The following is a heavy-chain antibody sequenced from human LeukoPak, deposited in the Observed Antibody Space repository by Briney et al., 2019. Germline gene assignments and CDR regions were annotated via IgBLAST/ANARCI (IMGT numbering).Heavy chain of an antibody. CDR2: IKQDGSEK. Sequence: GGSLRLSCAASGFTFSSYWMSWVRQAPGKGLEWVANIKQDGSEKYYVDSVKGRFTISRDNAKNSLYLQMNSLKAEDTAVYYCARTSGRSSRYSYYYYGMDVWGQGTTVTVSS. V-gene: IGHV3-7*01. CDR1: GFTFSSYW. CDR3: ARTSGRSSRYSYYYYGMDV. D-gene: IGHD6-13*01. J-gene: IGHJ6*02.